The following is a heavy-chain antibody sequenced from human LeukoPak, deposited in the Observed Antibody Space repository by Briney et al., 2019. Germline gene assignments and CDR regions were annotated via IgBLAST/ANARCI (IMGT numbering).Heavy chain of an antibody. CDR2: VGTAGDT. CDR1: GFTFSSYN. D-gene: IGHD3-22*01. CDR3: ARRGDSRGYYDAFDI. V-gene: IGHV3-13*01. Sequence: GGSLRLSCTASGFTFSSYNMHWVRQPTGKGLEWVSAVGTAGDTYYPGSVKGRFTISRANAKNSLYLQMNSLRAGDTAVYYCARRGDSRGYYDAFDIWGQGTMVTVSS. J-gene: IGHJ3*02.